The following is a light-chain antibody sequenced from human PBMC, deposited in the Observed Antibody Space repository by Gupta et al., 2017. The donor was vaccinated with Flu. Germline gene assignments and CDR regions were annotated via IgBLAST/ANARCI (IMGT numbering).Light chain of an antibody. J-gene: IGKJ4*01. CDR3: QQDGNSPLT. Sequence: GTLSSSPGERGTLSCWASQSIRSSYLDWYQQKPGQAPRLLIYGASSRATGIPDRFSGSGSGTDFTLTISRLEPEDFAVYYCQQDGNSPLTFGGGTKVEI. CDR1: QSIRSSY. V-gene: IGKV3-20*01. CDR2: GAS.